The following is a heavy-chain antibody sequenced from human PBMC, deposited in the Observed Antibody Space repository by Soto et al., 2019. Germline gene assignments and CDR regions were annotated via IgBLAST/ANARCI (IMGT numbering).Heavy chain of an antibody. CDR3: AKDQVSIWNDPYMYYYYYGMDV. V-gene: IGHV3-30*18. CDR2: ISYDGSNK. J-gene: IGHJ6*02. CDR1: GFTFSSYG. Sequence: GGSLRLSCAASGFTFSSYGVHWVRQAPGKGLEWVAVISYDGSNKYYADSVKGRFTISRDNSKNTLYLQMYSLRAEDTAVYYCAKDQVSIWNDPYMYYYYYGMDVWGQGTTVTGSS. D-gene: IGHD1-1*01.